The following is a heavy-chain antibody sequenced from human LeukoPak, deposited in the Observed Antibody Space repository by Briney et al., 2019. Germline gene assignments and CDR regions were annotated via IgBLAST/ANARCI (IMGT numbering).Heavy chain of an antibody. CDR2: INQDGSRK. Sequence: PGGSLRLSCAASGFTFSDYYMSWIRQAPGKGLEWVANINQDGSRKHYVDSVKGRFTVSRDNAENSLYLQTNSLRAEDTAIYYCARLWGDATIFDLWGQGTLVTVSS. CDR1: GFTFSDYY. CDR3: ARLWGDATIFDL. D-gene: IGHD5-12*01. J-gene: IGHJ4*02. V-gene: IGHV3-7*01.